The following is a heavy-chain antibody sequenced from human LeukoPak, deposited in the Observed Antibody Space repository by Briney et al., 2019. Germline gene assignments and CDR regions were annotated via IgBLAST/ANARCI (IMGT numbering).Heavy chain of an antibody. CDR2: IYYSGST. D-gene: IGHD1-26*01. Sequence: SETLSLTCTVSGGSISSYYWSWVRQPPGKGLEWIGYIYYSGSTNYNPSLKSRVTISVDTSKNQFSLKLSSVTAADTAVYYCARAGRTSVGPRNDYWGQGTLVTVSS. CDR1: GGSISSYY. CDR3: ARAGRTSVGPRNDY. V-gene: IGHV4-59*01. J-gene: IGHJ4*02.